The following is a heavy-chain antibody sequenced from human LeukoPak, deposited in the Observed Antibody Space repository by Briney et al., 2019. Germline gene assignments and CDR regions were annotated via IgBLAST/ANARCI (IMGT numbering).Heavy chain of an antibody. Sequence: GGSLRLSCAASGFTFSSYWMSWVRQAPGKGLEWVANIKQDGSEKYYVDSVKGRFTISRDNAKNSLYLQMNSLRAEDTAVYYCARDRARPNYDILTGEDYFDYWGQGTLVSVSS. V-gene: IGHV3-7*03. CDR3: ARDRARPNYDILTGEDYFDY. D-gene: IGHD3-9*01. CDR1: GFTFSSYW. J-gene: IGHJ4*02. CDR2: IKQDGSEK.